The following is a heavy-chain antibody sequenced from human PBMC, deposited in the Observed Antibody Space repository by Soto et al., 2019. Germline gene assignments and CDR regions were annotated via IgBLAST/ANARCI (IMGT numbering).Heavy chain of an antibody. Sequence: SETLSLTCTVSGGSISSGGYYWSWIRQHPGKGLEWIGYIYYSGSTYYNPSLKSRVTISVDTSKNQFSLKLSSVTAADTAVYYCARDRSGYSSSSGGNWFDPWGQGTLVTVS. CDR2: IYYSGST. J-gene: IGHJ5*02. D-gene: IGHD6-6*01. CDR3: ARDRSGYSSSSGGNWFDP. V-gene: IGHV4-31*03. CDR1: GGSISSGGYY.